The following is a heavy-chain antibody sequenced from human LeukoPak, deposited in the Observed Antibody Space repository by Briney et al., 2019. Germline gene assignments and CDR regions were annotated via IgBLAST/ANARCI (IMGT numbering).Heavy chain of an antibody. J-gene: IGHJ4*02. V-gene: IGHV3-30*04. CDR1: GFTFSSYA. CDR3: ARDPGIAAASTGGGYFDY. D-gene: IGHD6-13*01. CDR2: ISYDGSNK. Sequence: PGGSLRLSCAASGFTFSSYAMHWVRQAPGKGLEWVAVISYDGSNKYYADSVKGRFTISRDNSKNTLYLQMNSLRAEDTAVYYCARDPGIAAASTGGGYFDYWGQGTLVTVSS.